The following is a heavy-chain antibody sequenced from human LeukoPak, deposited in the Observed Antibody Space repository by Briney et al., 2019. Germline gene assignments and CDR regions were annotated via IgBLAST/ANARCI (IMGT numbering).Heavy chain of an antibody. CDR2: IDPSDSYT. CDR3: ATVTTIYYYYGMDV. V-gene: IGHV5-10-1*01. CDR1: GYIFTSCW. Sequence: GESLRISCKWSGYIFTSCWITWVRQMPGKGREWMGRIDPSDSYTNYSPSFQGHVTISADKSISTAYLQWSSLKASDTAMYYCATVTTIYYYYGMDVWGQGATVTVSS. D-gene: IGHD4-17*01. J-gene: IGHJ6*02.